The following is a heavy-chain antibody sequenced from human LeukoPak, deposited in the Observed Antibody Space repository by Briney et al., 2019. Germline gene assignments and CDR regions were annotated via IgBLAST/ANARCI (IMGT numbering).Heavy chain of an antibody. J-gene: IGHJ4*02. D-gene: IGHD1-26*01. CDR2: IYYSGST. Sequence: PSETLSLTCTVSGGSISSSSYYWGWIRQPPGKGLEWIGSIYYSGSTYYNPSLKSRVTISVDTSKNQFSLKLSSVTAADTAVYYCARHRSIVGATGDYWGQGTLVTVSS. CDR1: GGSISSSSYY. CDR3: ARHRSIVGATGDY. V-gene: IGHV4-39*01.